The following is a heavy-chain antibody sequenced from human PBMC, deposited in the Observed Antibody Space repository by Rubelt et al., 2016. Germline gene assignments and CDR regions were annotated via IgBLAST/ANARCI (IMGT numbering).Heavy chain of an antibody. CDR1: DYSISSVYY. D-gene: IGHD3-16*01. CDR3: ARIGGGIAEDY. Sequence: QVQLQESGPGLVKPSETLSLTCTVSDYSISSVYYWGWIRQPPGKGLEWIGSIYQSGSTSYNPSLKSRVTISVDMSKNQVSLNLSFVTAAETAIYYCARIGGGIAEDYWGQGTLVTVSS. J-gene: IGHJ4*02. CDR2: IYQSGST. V-gene: IGHV4-38-2*02.